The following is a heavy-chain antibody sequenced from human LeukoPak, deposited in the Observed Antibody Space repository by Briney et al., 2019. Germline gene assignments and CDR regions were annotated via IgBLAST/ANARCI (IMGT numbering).Heavy chain of an antibody. CDR3: ARDRYYYDNSGSLDY. Sequence: GGSLRLSCAASGFSFRSYSMHWVRQAPGKGLEWVAVISYDENNKYYADSVKGRFTISRDNSKNTLYLQMSSLRAEDTAVYYCARDRYYYDNSGSLDYWGQGTLVTVSS. J-gene: IGHJ4*02. CDR2: ISYDENNK. V-gene: IGHV3-30-3*01. CDR1: GFSFRSYS. D-gene: IGHD3-22*01.